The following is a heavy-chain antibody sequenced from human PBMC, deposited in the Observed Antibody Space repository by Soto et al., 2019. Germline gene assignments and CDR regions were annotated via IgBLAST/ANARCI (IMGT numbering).Heavy chain of an antibody. CDR1: GYTFTGYY. J-gene: IGHJ5*02. V-gene: IGHV1-18*04. D-gene: IGHD6-13*01. Sequence: ASVKVSCKAAGYTFTGYYMHWVRQAPGQGLEWMGWINPYNGNTNYAQKLQGRVTITADESTSTAYMELSSLRSEDTAVYYCAREVQQLVQGGNWFDPWGQGTLVTVSS. CDR3: AREVQQLVQGGNWFDP. CDR2: INPYNGNT.